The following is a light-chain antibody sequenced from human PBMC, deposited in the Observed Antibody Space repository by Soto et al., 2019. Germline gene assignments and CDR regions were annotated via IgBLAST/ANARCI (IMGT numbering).Light chain of an antibody. V-gene: IGLV1-44*01. CDR1: RSNIGSNY. Sequence: QSVLTQPPSASGTPGQRVTISCSGSRSNIGSNYVNWYQQLPGTAPKLLIYSNNQRPSGVPDRFSGSKSGTSGSLAISGLQSEDEADYYCAAWDDSLNGFWVFGGGTKLTVL. CDR3: AAWDDSLNGFWV. CDR2: SNN. J-gene: IGLJ3*02.